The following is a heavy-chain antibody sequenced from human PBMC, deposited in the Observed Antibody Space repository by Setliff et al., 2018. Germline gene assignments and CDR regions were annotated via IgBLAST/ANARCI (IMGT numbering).Heavy chain of an antibody. CDR1: GYSFTSYW. CDR2: IYPGDSDT. Sequence: PGESLKISCKGSGYSFTSYWIAWVRQMPGKGLEWMGIIYPGDSDTGYSPSFQGQVTISADRSISTAYLQWSSLKASDTAMYYCARQARGYYYDSSGYYRASPGYYYMDVWGKGTTVTVSS. D-gene: IGHD3-22*01. J-gene: IGHJ6*03. CDR3: ARQARGYYYDSSGYYRASPGYYYMDV. V-gene: IGHV5-51*01.